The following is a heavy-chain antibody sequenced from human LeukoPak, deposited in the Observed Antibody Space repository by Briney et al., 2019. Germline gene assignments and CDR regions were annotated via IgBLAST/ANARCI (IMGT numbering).Heavy chain of an antibody. CDR1: GGSISSYY. V-gene: IGHV4-34*01. Sequence: KPSETLSLTCTVSGGSISSYYWSWIRQPPGKGLEWIGEINHSGSTNYNPSLKSRVTISVDTSKNQFSLKLSSVTAADTAVYYCARASTLSRRDYWGQGTLVTVSS. J-gene: IGHJ4*02. CDR3: ARASTLSRRDY. CDR2: INHSGST.